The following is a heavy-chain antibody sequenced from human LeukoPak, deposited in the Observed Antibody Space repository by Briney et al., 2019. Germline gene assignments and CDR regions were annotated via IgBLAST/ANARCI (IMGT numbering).Heavy chain of an antibody. J-gene: IGHJ5*02. Sequence: SETLSLTCAVYGGSFSGYYWSWIRQPPGKGLEWIGEINHSGSTNYNPSLKSRVTISVDTSKNKFSLKLSSVTAADTAAYYCARVASVVTAADWFDPWGQGTLVTVSS. CDR1: GGSFSGYY. CDR3: ARVASVVTAADWFDP. V-gene: IGHV4-34*01. D-gene: IGHD2-21*02. CDR2: INHSGST.